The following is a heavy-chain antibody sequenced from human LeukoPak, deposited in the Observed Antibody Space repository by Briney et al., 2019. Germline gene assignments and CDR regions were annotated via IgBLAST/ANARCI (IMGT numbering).Heavy chain of an antibody. J-gene: IGHJ4*02. CDR1: GFTFSSYA. Sequence: QPGGSLRLSCAASGFTFSSYAMHWVRQAPGKGLEWVAVISYDGSNKYYADSVKGRFTISRDNAKNSMYLQMNSLRAEDTAVYYCARGLYSSTTYYFDYWGQGTLVTVSS. CDR2: ISYDGSNK. CDR3: ARGLYSSTTYYFDY. V-gene: IGHV3-30*04. D-gene: IGHD6-13*01.